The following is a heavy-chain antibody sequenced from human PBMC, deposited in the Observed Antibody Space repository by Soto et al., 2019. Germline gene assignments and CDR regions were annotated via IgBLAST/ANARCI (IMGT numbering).Heavy chain of an antibody. J-gene: IGHJ6*02. Sequence: GASVKVSCKASVYTFTSYGISWVRQAPGQGLEWMGWISAYNGNTNYAQKLQGRVTMTTDTSTSTAYMELRSLRSDDTAVYYCARAGAPAMTPRVAGPVRVYYYYGMDVWGQGTTVTVSS. CDR3: ARAGAPAMTPRVAGPVRVYYYYGMDV. CDR2: ISAYNGNT. D-gene: IGHD6-19*01. V-gene: IGHV1-18*01. CDR1: VYTFTSYG.